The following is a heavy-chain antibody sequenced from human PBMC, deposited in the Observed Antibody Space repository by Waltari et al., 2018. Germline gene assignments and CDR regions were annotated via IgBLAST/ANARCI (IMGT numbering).Heavy chain of an antibody. J-gene: IGHJ4*02. D-gene: IGHD1-20*01. CDR2: ITVSDDT. Sequence: EVQLLESGGGWVQPGGSLRLPCAAPATIFNPFAINWVRLAPGTGLDWVTAITVSDDTFYADSVMGRFTVSRDTSKNTVYLQMNGLRAEDTAIYYCAKPFYNWDDPLHSWGQGTLVAVSS. CDR3: AKPFYNWDDPLHS. V-gene: IGHV3-23*01. CDR1: ATIFNPFA.